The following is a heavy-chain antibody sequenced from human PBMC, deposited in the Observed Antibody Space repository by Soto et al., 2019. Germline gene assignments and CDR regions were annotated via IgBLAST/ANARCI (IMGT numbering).Heavy chain of an antibody. D-gene: IGHD6-25*01. CDR1: GYNFASFW. CDR3: ARYGSIGAGLNYFDP. V-gene: IGHV5-51*01. Sequence: GESLKLSCQGSGYNFASFWIAWVRQMPGKGLEWMGIIYPGDSDTSYSPSFQGQVTISDDKSINTDYLQWSSLRASDTAIYYCARYGSIGAGLNYFDPWGQGTQVTVSS. J-gene: IGHJ5*02. CDR2: IYPGDSDT.